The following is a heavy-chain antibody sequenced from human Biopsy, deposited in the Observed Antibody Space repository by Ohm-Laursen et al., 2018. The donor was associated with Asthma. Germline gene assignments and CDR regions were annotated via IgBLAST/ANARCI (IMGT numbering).Heavy chain of an antibody. CDR1: GGSINSGGYS. CDR2: IYHCDTT. V-gene: IGHV4-30-2*01. J-gene: IGHJ4*02. CDR3: ARGRSGDWLYYFDY. D-gene: IGHD2-21*01. Sequence: TLSLTCAVSGGSINSGGYSWTWIRQPPGKGLEWIGYIYHCDTTYYNPSLKSRVTISLDGSKNQFSLKLSSVTAADTAVYYCARGRSGDWLYYFDYWGQGALVTVSS.